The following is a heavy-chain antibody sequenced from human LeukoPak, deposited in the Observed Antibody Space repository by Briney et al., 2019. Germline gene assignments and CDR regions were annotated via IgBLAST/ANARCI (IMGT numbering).Heavy chain of an antibody. J-gene: IGHJ6*02. V-gene: IGHV3-21*01. CDR3: ASNYDYVWGSYRLEGGGMDV. Sequence: PGGSLRLSCAASGFTFSSYSMNWVRQAPGKGLEWVSSTSSSSSYIYYADSVKGRFTISRDNAKNSLYLQMNSLRAEDTAVYYCASNYDYVWGSYRLEGGGMDVWGQGTTVTVSS. D-gene: IGHD3-16*02. CDR1: GFTFSSYS. CDR2: TSSSSSYI.